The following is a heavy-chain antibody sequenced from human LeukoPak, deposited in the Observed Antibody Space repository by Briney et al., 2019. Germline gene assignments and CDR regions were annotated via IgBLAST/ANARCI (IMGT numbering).Heavy chain of an antibody. CDR2: IYYSGST. J-gene: IGHJ3*02. CDR1: GGSISSSSYY. V-gene: IGHV4-39*01. D-gene: IGHD3-10*01. CDR3: ARPMPGELAAFDI. Sequence: SETLSLTCTVSGGSISSSSYYWGWIRQAPGKGLEWIGSIYYSGSTYYKPSLKSRVTISVDTSKNQFSLKLSSVTAADTAVYYCARPMPGELAAFDIWGQGTMVTVSS.